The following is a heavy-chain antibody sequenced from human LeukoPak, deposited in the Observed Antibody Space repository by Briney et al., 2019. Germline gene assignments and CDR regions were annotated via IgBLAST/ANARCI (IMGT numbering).Heavy chain of an antibody. V-gene: IGHV1-18*04. Sequence: ASVKVSCKASGYTFTNYYVHWVRQAPGQGLEWMGWISAYNGDTKYAQNFQGRVTITTDTSTSTAYMELRSLRSDDTAVYYCARDPSNTSGNYPYFDYWGQGTLVTVSS. J-gene: IGHJ4*02. D-gene: IGHD3-22*01. CDR1: GYTFTNYY. CDR3: ARDPSNTSGNYPYFDY. CDR2: ISAYNGDT.